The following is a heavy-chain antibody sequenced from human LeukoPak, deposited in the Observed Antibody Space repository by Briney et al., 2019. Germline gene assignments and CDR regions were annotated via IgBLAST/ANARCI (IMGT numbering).Heavy chain of an antibody. J-gene: IGHJ5*02. CDR1: GDSVSSNSAA. CDR2: TYQRSKWYH. V-gene: IGHV6-1*01. CDR3: ARGNNWFDP. Sequence: SQTLSLTCAIAGDSVSSNSAAWNWIRQSPSRSLEWLGRTYQRSKWYHDYTVSVKSRISIIPDTSKNQFSLQLNSVTPEDTAVYYCARGNNWFDPWGQGTLVTVSS.